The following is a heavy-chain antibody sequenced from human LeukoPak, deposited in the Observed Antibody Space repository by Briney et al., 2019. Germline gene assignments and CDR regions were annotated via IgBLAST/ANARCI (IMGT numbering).Heavy chain of an antibody. D-gene: IGHD6-19*01. V-gene: IGHV3-30*18. CDR1: GFTFSSYG. CDR2: ISYDGGNK. CDR3: AKVEDSSGWVDY. J-gene: IGHJ4*02. Sequence: PGGSLRLSCAASGFTFSSYGMHWVRQAPGKGLEWVAVISYDGGNKYYADSVKGRFTISRDNSKNTLYLQMNSLRAEDTAVYYCAKVEDSSGWVDYWGQGTLVTVSS.